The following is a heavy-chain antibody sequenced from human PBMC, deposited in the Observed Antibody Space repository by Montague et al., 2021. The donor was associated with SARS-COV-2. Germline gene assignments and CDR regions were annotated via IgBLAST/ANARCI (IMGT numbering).Heavy chain of an antibody. D-gene: IGHD3-22*01. J-gene: IGHJ3*02. CDR1: DDSISSGTYY. CDR3: ARGRGGYYDSSGYYRTGGAFDI. V-gene: IGHV4-61*02. Sequence: TLSLTCTVSDDSISSGTYYWSWIRQPAGRGLEWIGRIYTSGGTNYNPSLKSRVAISVDTSKNQFSLKLSSVTAADTAVHYCARGRGGYYDSSGYYRTGGAFDIWGQGTMVNVSS. CDR2: IYTSGGT.